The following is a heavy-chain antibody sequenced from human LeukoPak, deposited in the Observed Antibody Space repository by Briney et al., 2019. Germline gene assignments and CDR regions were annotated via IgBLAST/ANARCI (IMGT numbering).Heavy chain of an antibody. CDR1: GGSISSYY. D-gene: IGHD3-10*01. J-gene: IGHJ5*02. CDR2: IYTSGST. CDR3: ARVDYGSGLNWFDP. V-gene: IGHV4-4*07. Sequence: SETLSLTCTVSGGSISSYYWSWIRQPAGKGLEWIGRIYTSGSTNYNPSLKSRVTMSVDTSKNQFSLKLSSVTAADTAVYYCARVDYGSGLNWFDPWGQGTLVTVSS.